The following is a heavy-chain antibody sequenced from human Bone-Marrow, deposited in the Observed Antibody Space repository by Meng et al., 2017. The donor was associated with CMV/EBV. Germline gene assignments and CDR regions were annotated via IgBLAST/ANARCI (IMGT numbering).Heavy chain of an antibody. CDR3: ARGSGYQFDY. J-gene: IGHJ4*02. CDR2: ISSSSSYI. V-gene: IGHV3-21*01. Sequence: GESLKISCAASGFTFSSYSMNWVRQAPGKGLEWVSSISSSSSYIYYADSVKGRFTISRDNAKNSLYLQMNSLRAEDTAVYYCARGSGYQFDYWGQGTLVTVYS. CDR1: GFTFSSYS. D-gene: IGHD3-22*01.